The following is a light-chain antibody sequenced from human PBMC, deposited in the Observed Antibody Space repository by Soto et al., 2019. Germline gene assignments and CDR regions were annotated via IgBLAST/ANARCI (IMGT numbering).Light chain of an antibody. CDR2: AAS. J-gene: IGKJ3*01. CDR3: QQSYSFPPFT. CDR1: QNINTY. V-gene: IGKV1-39*01. Sequence: DIQMTQSPSSLSASVGDRVTITCRASQNINTYLNWYQQKPGKAPKLLIYAASNLQSGVPSRFSGSGSGTDLALTISSLQPEDFETYYCQQSYSFPPFTFGPGTKVDI.